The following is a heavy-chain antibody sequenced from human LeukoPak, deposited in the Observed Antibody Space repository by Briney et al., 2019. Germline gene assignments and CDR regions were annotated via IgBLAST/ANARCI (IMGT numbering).Heavy chain of an antibody. D-gene: IGHD6-13*01. V-gene: IGHV4-39*07. J-gene: IGHJ4*02. CDR3: ARDLERKWAAGTYYFDY. CDR1: GGSISSSSYY. CDR2: IYYSGST. Sequence: KPSETLSLTCTVSGGSISSSSYYWGWIRQPPGKGLEWIGSIYYSGSTYYNPSLKSRVTISVDTSKNQFSLKLSSVTAADTAVYYCARDLERKWAAGTYYFDYWGQGTLVTVSS.